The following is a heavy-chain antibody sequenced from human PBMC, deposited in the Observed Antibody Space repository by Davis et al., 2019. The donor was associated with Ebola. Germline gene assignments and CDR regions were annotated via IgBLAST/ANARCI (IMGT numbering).Heavy chain of an antibody. Sequence: ASVKVSCKASGYTFTGYYMHWVRQAPGQGLEWMGWISAYNGNTNYAQKLQGRVTMTTDTSTSTAYMELRSLRSDDTAVYYCARGGVVAATFWFDPWGQGTLVTVSS. CDR3: ARGGVVAATFWFDP. CDR1: GYTFTGYY. D-gene: IGHD2-15*01. J-gene: IGHJ5*02. CDR2: ISAYNGNT. V-gene: IGHV1-18*04.